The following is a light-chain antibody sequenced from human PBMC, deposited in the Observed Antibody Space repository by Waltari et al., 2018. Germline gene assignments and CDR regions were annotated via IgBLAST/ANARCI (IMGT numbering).Light chain of an antibody. Sequence: EIVMTQSPLTLPMSPGESATLSCRASQSLSSAFAWYQQKPGQAPRLLIYGTSTRATGTPARFSGSGSGTEFTLTISSLQSEDFAIYYCQQYNYWPWTFGQGTRVEIK. V-gene: IGKV3D-15*01. CDR1: QSLSSA. CDR2: GTS. CDR3: QQYNYWPWT. J-gene: IGKJ1*01.